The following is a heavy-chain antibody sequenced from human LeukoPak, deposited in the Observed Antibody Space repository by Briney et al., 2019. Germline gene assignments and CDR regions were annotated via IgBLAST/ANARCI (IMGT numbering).Heavy chain of an antibody. D-gene: IGHD3-22*01. CDR1: GYTFTSYD. CDR3: ARTYYFDSSGYPDY. J-gene: IGHJ4*02. Sequence: ASVKVSCKASGYTFTSYDINWVRQASGQGPEWMGWMRPSTGDIGYAQKFQGRVTMTRDTSISTAYMELSRLRSDDTAVYYCARTYYFDSSGYPDYWGQGTLVTVSS. CDR2: MRPSTGDI. V-gene: IGHV1-8*01.